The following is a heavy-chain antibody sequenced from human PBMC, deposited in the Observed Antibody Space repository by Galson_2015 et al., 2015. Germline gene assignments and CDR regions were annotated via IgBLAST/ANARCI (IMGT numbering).Heavy chain of an antibody. J-gene: IGHJ4*01. CDR2: ISYDGSNK. CDR1: GFTFSSYA. D-gene: IGHD2-15*01. Sequence: SLRLSCAASGFTFSSYAMHWVRQAPGKGLEWVAVISYDGSNKYYADSVKGRFTISRDNSKNTLYLQMNSLRAEDTAVYYCARESVVVAATAAFDYWGQGTLVTVSS. CDR3: ARESVVVAATAAFDY. V-gene: IGHV3-30-3*01.